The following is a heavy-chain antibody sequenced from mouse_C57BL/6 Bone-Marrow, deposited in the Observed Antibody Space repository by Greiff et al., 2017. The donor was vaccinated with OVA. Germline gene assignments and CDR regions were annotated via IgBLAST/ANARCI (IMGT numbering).Heavy chain of an antibody. V-gene: IGHV1-39*01. CDR3: ARGAYYYGSPTGNYFDY. J-gene: IGHJ2*01. CDR1: GYSFTDYN. CDR2: INPNYGTT. Sequence: EVKLVESGPELVKPGASVKISCKASGYSFTDYNMNWVKQSNGKSLEWIGVINPNYGTTSYNQKFKGKATLTVDQSSSTAYMQLNSLTSEDSAVYYCARGAYYYGSPTGNYFDYWGQGTTLTVSS. D-gene: IGHD1-1*01.